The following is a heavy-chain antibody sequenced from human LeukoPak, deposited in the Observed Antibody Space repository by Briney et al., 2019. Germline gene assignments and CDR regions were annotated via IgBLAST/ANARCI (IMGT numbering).Heavy chain of an antibody. V-gene: IGHV4-39*01. CDR1: GGSISSSSYY. CDR2: IYYSGST. J-gene: IGHJ4*02. Sequence: KPSETLSLTCTVSGGSISSSSYYWGWIRQPPGKGLEWIGSIYYSGSTYYNPSLKSRVTISVDTSKNQFSLKLSSVTAADTAVYYCARPPRRGRDYFDYWGQGTLVTVSS. CDR3: ARPPRRGRDYFDY.